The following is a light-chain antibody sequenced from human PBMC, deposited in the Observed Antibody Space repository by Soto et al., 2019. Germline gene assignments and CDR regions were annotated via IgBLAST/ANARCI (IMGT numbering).Light chain of an antibody. CDR1: SSDVGGYNY. CDR3: SSYAGSNNLV. V-gene: IGLV2-8*01. J-gene: IGLJ3*02. Sequence: QSVLTQPPSASGSPGQSVTISCTGTSSDVGGYNYVSWYQQHPGKAPKLMIYEVSERPSGVPDRFSGSKSGNTASLTVSGLQAEDDADYYCSSYAGSNNLVFGGGTKLTVL. CDR2: EVS.